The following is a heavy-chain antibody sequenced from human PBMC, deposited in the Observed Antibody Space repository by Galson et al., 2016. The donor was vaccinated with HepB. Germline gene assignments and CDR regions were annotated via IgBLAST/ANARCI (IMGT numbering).Heavy chain of an antibody. CDR1: GFNFSNYA. CDR3: ARGDIVGAIFDY. Sequence: SLRLSCAGSGFNFSNYAMTWVRQAPGKGLEWVAGVSASGAKTYYADSGEGRFTISRDNAKNSLYLQMNSLRAEDTAVYYCARGDIVGAIFDYWGQGTLVTVSS. V-gene: IGHV3-23*01. D-gene: IGHD1-26*01. J-gene: IGHJ4*02. CDR2: VSASGAKT.